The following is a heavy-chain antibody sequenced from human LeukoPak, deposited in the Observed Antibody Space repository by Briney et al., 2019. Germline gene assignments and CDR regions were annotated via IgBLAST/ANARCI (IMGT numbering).Heavy chain of an antibody. CDR3: AREGAAGTDAFDI. J-gene: IGHJ3*02. Sequence: PGGSLRLSCAASGFTFSSYSMNWVRQAPGKGLEWVSSISSSSSYIYYADSVKGRFTISRDSAKNSLYLQMNSLRAEDTAVYYCAREGAAGTDAFDIWGQGTMVTVSS. V-gene: IGHV3-21*01. CDR1: GFTFSSYS. CDR2: ISSSSSYI. D-gene: IGHD6-13*01.